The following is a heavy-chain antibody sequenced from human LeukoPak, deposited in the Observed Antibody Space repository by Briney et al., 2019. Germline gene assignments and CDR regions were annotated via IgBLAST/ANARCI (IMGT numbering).Heavy chain of an antibody. CDR2: VIPFFGTT. J-gene: IGHJ4*02. CDR3: VRQYDYYSWSFRIY. Sequence: ASVRVSCKASGGTFTSYAISGVRQAPGQGLEWMGRVIPFFGTTNYAQNFQGGVTIITDESTSTVYMDLSSLRDEGSPGYYCVRQYDYYSWSFRIYWGQGTLVTVSS. D-gene: IGHD1-26*01. CDR1: GGTFTSYA. V-gene: IGHV1-69*05.